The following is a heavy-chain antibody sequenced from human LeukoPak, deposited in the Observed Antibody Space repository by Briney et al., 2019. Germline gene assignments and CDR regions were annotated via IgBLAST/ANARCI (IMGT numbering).Heavy chain of an antibody. Sequence: GGSLRLSCAASGFTVSSNYMSWVRQAPGKGLEWVSVIYSGGSTYFADSVKGRFTISRDNSKNTLYLQMNSLRAEDTAVYYCARHHPSGYDSDAFDIWGQGTMVTVSS. D-gene: IGHD5-12*01. CDR3: ARHHPSGYDSDAFDI. CDR2: IYSGGST. V-gene: IGHV3-53*01. J-gene: IGHJ3*02. CDR1: GFTVSSNY.